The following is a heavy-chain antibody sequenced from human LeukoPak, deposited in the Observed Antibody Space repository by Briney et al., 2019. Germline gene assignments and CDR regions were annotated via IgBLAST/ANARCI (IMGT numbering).Heavy chain of an antibody. CDR2: MNPNSGNT. D-gene: IGHD6-13*01. CDR3: ARESPRTRQVWQQPFDGSYGAYYYYGMDV. J-gene: IGHJ6*02. Sequence: ASVKVSCKASGYTFTSYDINWVRQATGQGLEWMGWMNPNSGNTGYAQKFQGRVTMTRNTSISTAYMELSSLRSEDTAVYYCARESPRTRQVWQQPFDGSYGAYYYYGMDVWGQGTTVTVSS. V-gene: IGHV1-8*01. CDR1: GYTFTSYD.